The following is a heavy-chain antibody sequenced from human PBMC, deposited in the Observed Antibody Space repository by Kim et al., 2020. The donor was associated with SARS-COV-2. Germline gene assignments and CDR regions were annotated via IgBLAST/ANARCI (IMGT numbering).Heavy chain of an antibody. V-gene: IGHV3-48*03. CDR2: ISSSGSTI. J-gene: IGHJ6*02. Sequence: GGSLRLSCAASGFTFSSYEMNWVRQAPGKGLEWVSYISSSGSTIYYADSVKGRFTISRDNAKNSLYLQMNSLRAEDTAVYYCARGGSYSYYYYGMDVWGQGTTVTVSS. CDR1: GFTFSSYE. CDR3: ARGGSYSYYYYGMDV. D-gene: IGHD1-26*01.